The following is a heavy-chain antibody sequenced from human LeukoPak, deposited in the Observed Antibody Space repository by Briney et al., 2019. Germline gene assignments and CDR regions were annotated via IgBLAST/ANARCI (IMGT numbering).Heavy chain of an antibody. CDR2: FDPEDGES. CDR3: ATGEHSVVAARYPFDY. V-gene: IGHV1-24*01. Sequence: ASVKVSCKVSGYTLTELSMHWLRQAPGKGLEWMGGFDPEDGESIYAQKFQGRVTMTEDTSTDTAYMELSSLRSEDTAVYYCATGEHSVVAARYPFDYWGQGTLVTVSS. J-gene: IGHJ4*02. CDR1: GYTLTELS. D-gene: IGHD6-6*01.